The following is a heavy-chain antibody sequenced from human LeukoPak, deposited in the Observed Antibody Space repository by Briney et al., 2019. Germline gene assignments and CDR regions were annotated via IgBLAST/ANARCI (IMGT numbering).Heavy chain of an antibody. CDR2: IYYSGST. Sequence: SETLSLTCTVSGGSISSSSYYWGWIRQPPGKGLEWIGSIYYSGSTYYNPSLKSRVTISVDTSKNQFSLKLSSVTAADTAVYYCARLVPSSHSSGWYGRYYFDYWGQGTLVTVSS. CDR3: ARLVPSSHSSGWYGRYYFDY. J-gene: IGHJ4*02. V-gene: IGHV4-39*07. CDR1: GGSISSSSYY. D-gene: IGHD6-19*01.